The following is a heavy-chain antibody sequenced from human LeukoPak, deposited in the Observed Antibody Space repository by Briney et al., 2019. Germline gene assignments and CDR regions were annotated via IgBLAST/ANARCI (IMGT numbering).Heavy chain of an antibody. CDR2: ISGSGGST. CDR3: AKDMPYYYDSSGPPTYFDY. Sequence: GGSLRLSCAASGFTFSSYAMSWVRQAPGKGLEWVSAISGSGGSTYYADSVKGRFTISRDNSKNTLYLQMNSLRAEDTAVYYCAKDMPYYYDSSGPPTYFDYWGQGTLVTVSS. D-gene: IGHD3-22*01. V-gene: IGHV3-23*01. J-gene: IGHJ4*02. CDR1: GFTFSSYA.